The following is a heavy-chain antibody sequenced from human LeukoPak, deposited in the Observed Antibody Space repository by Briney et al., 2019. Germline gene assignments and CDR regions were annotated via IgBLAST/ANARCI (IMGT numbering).Heavy chain of an antibody. Sequence: ASVKVSCKASGGTFSSYAISWVRQAPGQGLEWMGGIIPIFGTANYAQKFQGRVTITADESTSTAYMELSSLRSEDTAVYYCARDSEAVAGRYDYWGQGILVTVSS. V-gene: IGHV1-69*13. CDR1: GGTFSSYA. CDR3: ARDSEAVAGRYDY. D-gene: IGHD6-19*01. CDR2: IIPIFGTA. J-gene: IGHJ4*02.